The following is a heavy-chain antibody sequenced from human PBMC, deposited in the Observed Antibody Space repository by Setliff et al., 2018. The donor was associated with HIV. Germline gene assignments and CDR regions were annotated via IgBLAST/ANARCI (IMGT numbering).Heavy chain of an antibody. D-gene: IGHD2-21*01. V-gene: IGHV3-11*04. J-gene: IGHJ3*02. CDR2: FSSGGSTI. CDR1: GFTFSHYY. Sequence: GGSLRLSCAASGFTFSHYYMSWIRQAPGKGLEWVSYFSSGGSTIYYADSVKGRFTISRDNTKNLLYLQMNSLSADDTAVYYCAREGSGDDAFDIWGQGTPVTVSS. CDR3: AREGSGDDAFDI.